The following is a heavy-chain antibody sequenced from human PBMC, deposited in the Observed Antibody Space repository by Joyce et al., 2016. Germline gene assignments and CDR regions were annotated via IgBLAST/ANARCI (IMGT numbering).Heavy chain of an antibody. D-gene: IGHD2-15*01. J-gene: IGHJ4*02. CDR1: GFSFKTYN. CDR3: AKVRGGPADY. Sequence: EVRLVESGGGLVKPGGSLRLSCAASGFSFKTYNMIWVRQAPGGGLEWVSSISTASSYIYYADSVKGRFTISRDNAKNSLFLQMSSLRAEDTGVYYCAKVRGGPADYWGLGTLVTVSS. CDR2: ISTASSYI. V-gene: IGHV3-21*01.